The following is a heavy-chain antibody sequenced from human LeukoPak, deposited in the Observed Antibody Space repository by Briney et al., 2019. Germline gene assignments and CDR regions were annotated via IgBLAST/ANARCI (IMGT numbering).Heavy chain of an antibody. Sequence: GRSLRLSCTASGFTFGDYAMSWVRQAPGKGLEWVGFIRSKAYGGTTEYAADYAASVKGRFTISRDDSKSIAYLQMSSLRVEDTAVYYCARVAAAGTGIFVNFYYSMDIWGKGTTVTISS. CDR3: ARVAAAGTGIFVNFYYSMDI. J-gene: IGHJ6*03. D-gene: IGHD6-13*01. CDR2: IRSKAYGGTT. CDR1: GFTFGDYA. V-gene: IGHV3-49*04.